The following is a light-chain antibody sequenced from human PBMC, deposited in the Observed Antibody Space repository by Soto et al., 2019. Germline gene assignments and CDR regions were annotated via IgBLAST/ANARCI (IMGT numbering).Light chain of an antibody. CDR2: EVN. J-gene: IGLJ1*01. CDR3: GSYAGSRTFV. V-gene: IGLV2-23*02. CDR1: SGDVGNFDL. Sequence: QSVLTQPASVSGSPGQSITISCTGTSGDVGNFDLVSWYQQHPGKAPKLIIYEVNKRPSAVSNRFSGSKSDNTASLTISGLQAEDEADYYCGSYAGSRTFVFGTGTKVTVL.